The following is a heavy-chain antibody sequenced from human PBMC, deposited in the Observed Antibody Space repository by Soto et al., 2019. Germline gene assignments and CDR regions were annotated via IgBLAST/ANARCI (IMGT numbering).Heavy chain of an antibody. Sequence: ASVKVSCKASGYTFTSYAMHWVRQAPGQRLEWMGWINAGNGNTKYSQKFQGRVTITRDTSASTAYMELSSLRSEDTAVYYCARALGVAVAGTQGWFDPWGQGTLVTVSS. CDR3: ARALGVAVAGTQGWFDP. J-gene: IGHJ5*02. D-gene: IGHD6-19*01. CDR1: GYTFTSYA. CDR2: INAGNGNT. V-gene: IGHV1-3*01.